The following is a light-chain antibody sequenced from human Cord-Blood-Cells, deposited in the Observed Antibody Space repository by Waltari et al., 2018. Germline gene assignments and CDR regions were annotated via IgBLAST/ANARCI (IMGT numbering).Light chain of an antibody. CDR3: QQDYNLPYT. Sequence: EIVMTQSPATLSLSPGERATLSCRASQSVSSSYLSWYQQKPGQAPRLHIYGASTRATGIPARFSGSGSGTDFTLTISSLQPEDFAVYYCQQDYNLPYTFGQGTKLEIK. CDR1: QSVSSSY. V-gene: IGKV3D-7*01. J-gene: IGKJ2*01. CDR2: GAS.